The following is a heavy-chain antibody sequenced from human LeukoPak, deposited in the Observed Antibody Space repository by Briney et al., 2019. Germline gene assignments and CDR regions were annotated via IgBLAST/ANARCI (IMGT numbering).Heavy chain of an antibody. D-gene: IGHD6-13*01. CDR1: GFTFSSYG. CDR2: IRYDGSNK. Sequence: GGSLRLSCAASGFTFSSYGMHWVRQAPGKGLEWVAFIRYDGSNKYYADSVKGRFTISRDDSKNTLYLQMNSLRAEDTAVYYCAKDQYSSSWYFPFDYWGQGTLVTASS. CDR3: AKDQYSSSWYFPFDY. J-gene: IGHJ4*02. V-gene: IGHV3-30*02.